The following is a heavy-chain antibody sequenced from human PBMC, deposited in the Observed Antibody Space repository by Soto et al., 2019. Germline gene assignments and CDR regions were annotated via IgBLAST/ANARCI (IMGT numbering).Heavy chain of an antibody. V-gene: IGHV3-9*01. D-gene: IGHD3-10*01. CDR3: AKGDYFGELLVLGAFGYYGMDV. CDR2: ISWNSGSI. J-gene: IGHJ6*01. CDR1: GFTFDDYA. Sequence: EVQLVESGGGLVQPGRSLRLSCAASGFTFDDYAMHWVRQAPGKGLEWVSGISWNSGSIGYADSVKGRFTISRDNAKNSLYLQMNSLRAEDTALYYCAKGDYFGELLVLGAFGYYGMDVW.